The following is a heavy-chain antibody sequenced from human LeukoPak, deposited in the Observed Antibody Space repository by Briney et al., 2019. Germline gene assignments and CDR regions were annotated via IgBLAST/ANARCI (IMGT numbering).Heavy chain of an antibody. CDR3: AAGYSFGYFDY. J-gene: IGHJ4*02. V-gene: IGHV5-51*01. CDR1: GYRFTNYW. Sequence: GESLKISCKGSGYRFTNYWIGWVRQMPGKGLEWMGMIFPGDSDIRYSPSFQGQVTISADKSISTAYLQWSSLRASDTAMYYCAAGYSFGYFDYWGQGALVTVSS. D-gene: IGHD5-18*01. CDR2: IFPGDSDI.